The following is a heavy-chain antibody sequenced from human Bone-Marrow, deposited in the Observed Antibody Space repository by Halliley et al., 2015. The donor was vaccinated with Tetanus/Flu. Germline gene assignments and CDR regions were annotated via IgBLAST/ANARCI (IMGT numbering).Heavy chain of an antibody. D-gene: IGHD3-10*01. Sequence: VFVICDGGTTYYPNSVRGRFTISRDTSKNTLFLQMNSLRADDPAVYSWATKTRGPPLYGMDVWGQGITVSVSS. J-gene: IGHJ6*02. CDR3: ATKTRGPPLYGMDV. V-gene: IGHV3-53*01. CDR2: ICDGGTT.